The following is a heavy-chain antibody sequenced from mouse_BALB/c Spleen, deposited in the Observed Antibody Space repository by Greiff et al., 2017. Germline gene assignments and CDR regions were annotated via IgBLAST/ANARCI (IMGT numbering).Heavy chain of an antibody. V-gene: IGHV5-17*02. J-gene: IGHJ3*01. D-gene: IGHD2-1*01. Sequence: EVKVVESGGGLVQPGGSRKLSCAASGFTFSSFGMHWVRQAPEKGLEWVAYISSGSSTIYYADTVKGRFTISRDNPKNTLFLQMTSLRSEDTAMYYCARSRDGNYLAWFAYWGQGTLVTVSA. CDR1: GFTFSSFG. CDR3: ARSRDGNYLAWFAY. CDR2: ISSGSSTI.